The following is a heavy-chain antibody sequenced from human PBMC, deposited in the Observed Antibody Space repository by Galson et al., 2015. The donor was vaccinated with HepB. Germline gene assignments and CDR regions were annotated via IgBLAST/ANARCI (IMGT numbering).Heavy chain of an antibody. CDR2: IWYDGSNK. Sequence: SLRLSCAASGFTFSSYGMHWVRQAPGKGLEWVAVIWYDGSNKYYADSVKGRFTISRDNSKNTLYLQMNSLRAEDTAVYNCASLVVPAAIEGDHDAFDIWGQGTMVTVSS. CDR3: ASLVVPAAIEGDHDAFDI. CDR1: GFTFSSYG. D-gene: IGHD2-2*02. V-gene: IGHV3-33*01. J-gene: IGHJ3*02.